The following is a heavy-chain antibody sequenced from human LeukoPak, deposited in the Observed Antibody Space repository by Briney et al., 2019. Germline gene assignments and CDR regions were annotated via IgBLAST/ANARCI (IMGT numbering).Heavy chain of an antibody. CDR2: IIPIFGIA. CDR3: AREGTIFHNWFDP. Sequence: ASVKVSCKASGGTFSSYAISWVRQAPGQGLEWMGRIIPIFGIANYAQKFQGRVTITADKSTSTAYIELSSLRSEDTAVYYCAREGTIFHNWFDPWGQGTLVTVSP. J-gene: IGHJ5*02. CDR1: GGTFSSYA. V-gene: IGHV1-69*04. D-gene: IGHD3-3*01.